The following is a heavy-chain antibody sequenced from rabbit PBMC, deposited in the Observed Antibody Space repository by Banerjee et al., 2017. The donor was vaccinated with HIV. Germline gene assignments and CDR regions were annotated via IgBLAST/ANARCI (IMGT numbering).Heavy chain of an antibody. D-gene: IGHD4-1*01. CDR3: ARDLAGVIGWNFGL. V-gene: IGHV1S40*01. J-gene: IGHJ4*01. Sequence: QSLEESGGGLVQPEGSLTLTCTASGFSFSSSYYMCWVRQAPGKGLEWIGYITYGGSAYYASWVKGRFTISRDNAQNTVSLQLNSLTAADTATYFCARDLAGVIGWNFGLWGPGTLVTV. CDR1: GFSFSSSYY. CDR2: ITYGGSA.